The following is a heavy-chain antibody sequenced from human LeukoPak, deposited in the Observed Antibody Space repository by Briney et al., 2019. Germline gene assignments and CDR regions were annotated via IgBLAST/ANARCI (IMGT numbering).Heavy chain of an antibody. V-gene: IGHV4-38-2*02. D-gene: IGHD2-21*02. Sequence: PSETLSLTCTVSGYSISSGYYWGWIRQPPGKGLEWIGSIYHSGSTYYNPSLKSRVTISVDTSKNQFSLKLSSVTAADTAVYYCAGDIVVVTSGNYDYWGQGTLVTVSS. CDR1: GYSISSGYY. CDR2: IYHSGST. CDR3: AGDIVVVTSGNYDY. J-gene: IGHJ4*02.